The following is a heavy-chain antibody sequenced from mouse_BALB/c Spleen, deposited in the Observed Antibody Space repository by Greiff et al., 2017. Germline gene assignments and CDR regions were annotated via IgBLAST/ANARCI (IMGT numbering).Heavy chain of an antibody. V-gene: IGHV1-4*02. J-gene: IGHJ4*01. CDR1: GYTFTSYT. CDR3: ARAVLFGMDY. CDR2: INPSSGYT. Sequence: VQLVESAAELARPGASVKMSCKASGYTFTSYTMHWVKQRPGQGLEWIGYINPSSGYTEYNQKFKDKTTLTADKSSSTAYMQLSSLTSEDSAVYYCARAVLFGMDYWGQGTSVTVSS.